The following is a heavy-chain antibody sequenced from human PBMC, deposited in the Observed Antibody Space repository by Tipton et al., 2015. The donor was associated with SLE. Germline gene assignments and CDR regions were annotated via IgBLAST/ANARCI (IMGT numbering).Heavy chain of an antibody. CDR1: GFPFDDYA. CDR2: ITRDSDNL. V-gene: IGHV3-9*03. Sequence: SLRLSCVVSGFPFDDYAMHWVRQAPGKGLEWVSGITRDSDNLAYADSVKGRFTISRDNAKNSLYLQMNSLRVEDMAFYYCAKDIGGWTTMVLDYWGQGTLVTVSS. J-gene: IGHJ4*02. CDR3: AKDIGGWTTMVLDY. D-gene: IGHD3-10*01.